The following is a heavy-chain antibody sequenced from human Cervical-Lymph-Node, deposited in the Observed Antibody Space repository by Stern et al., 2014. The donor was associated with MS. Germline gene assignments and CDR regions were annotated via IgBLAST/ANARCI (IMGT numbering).Heavy chain of an antibody. D-gene: IGHD1-26*01. Sequence: VQLVASGGGVVQPGRSLRLSCAASGFVFRRYALHWVRQAPGKGLEWVALISYAGRDKYYTDSVKGRFTVSRDNSNNTVDLEMNSLRLEDTAVYYCAKGGSGSYLDWGQGSLVTVSS. CDR1: GFVFRRYA. J-gene: IGHJ4*02. CDR2: ISYAGRDK. V-gene: IGHV3-30*04. CDR3: AKGGSGSYLD.